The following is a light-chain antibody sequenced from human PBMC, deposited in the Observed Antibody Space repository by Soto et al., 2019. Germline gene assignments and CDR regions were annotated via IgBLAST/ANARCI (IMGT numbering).Light chain of an antibody. CDR2: GAS. V-gene: IGKV3-15*01. CDR3: QQYNNWPRT. J-gene: IGKJ1*01. CDR1: QSDSSN. Sequence: EIVMTQSPATLSVFPGERATLSCRASQSDSSNLAWYQQKPGQAPRLLIYGASTRATGIPARFSGSGSGTEFTLTISSLQSEDFAVYYCQQYNNWPRTFGQGTKV.